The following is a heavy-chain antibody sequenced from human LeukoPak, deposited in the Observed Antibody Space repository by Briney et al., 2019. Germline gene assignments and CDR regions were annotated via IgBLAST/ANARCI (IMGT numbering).Heavy chain of an antibody. Sequence: GGSLRLSCAASGFTFDDYGMNWVRQAPGKGLEWVSLISGDGGSTYYADSVKGRFTISRDNSKNSLYLQMNSLRPEDTALYYCAKDIGWLHIIHWGQGALVTFSS. V-gene: IGHV3-43*02. CDR1: GFTFDDYG. CDR2: ISGDGGST. CDR3: AKDIGWLHIIH. D-gene: IGHD5-24*01. J-gene: IGHJ4*02.